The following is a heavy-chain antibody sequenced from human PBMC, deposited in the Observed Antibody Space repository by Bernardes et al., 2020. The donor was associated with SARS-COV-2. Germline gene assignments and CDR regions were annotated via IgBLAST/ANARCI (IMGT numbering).Heavy chain of an antibody. CDR1: GYTFCTYD. V-gene: IGHV1-8*01. CDR2: ISPNSGNT. CDR3: ARGRFSPDP. Sequence: ASVKVSCKASGYTFCTYDIIWLRQATGQGPEWMGWISPNSGNTAYAQNFQGRVTMTRDMSITTAYMELRSLRSEDTAVYYCARGRFSPDPWGQGTLVTVAS. J-gene: IGHJ5*02.